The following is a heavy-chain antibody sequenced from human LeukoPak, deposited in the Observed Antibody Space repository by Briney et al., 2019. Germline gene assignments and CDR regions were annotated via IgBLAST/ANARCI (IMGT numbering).Heavy chain of an antibody. CDR3: ARDFQRWRYFDY. V-gene: IGHV3-30*01. CDR1: GFTFSSYA. D-gene: IGHD1-1*01. Sequence: GRSLRLSCAASGFTFSSYAMHWVRQAPGKGLEWVAVISYDGSNKYYADSVKGRLTISRDNSKNTLYLQMNSLRAEDTAVYYCARDFQRWRYFDYWGQGTLVTVSS. CDR2: ISYDGSNK. J-gene: IGHJ4*02.